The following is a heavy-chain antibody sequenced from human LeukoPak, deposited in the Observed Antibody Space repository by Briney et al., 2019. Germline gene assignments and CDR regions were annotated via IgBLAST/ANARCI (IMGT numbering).Heavy chain of an antibody. V-gene: IGHV1-18*01. Sequence: GASVKVSCKASGYTFTSYGISWVRQAPGQGLEWMGWISAYNGNTNYAQKLQGRVTMPTDTSTSTAYMELRSLRSDDTAVYYCARDLVRGVFYYYYYMDVWGKGTTVTVSS. CDR1: GYTFTSYG. J-gene: IGHJ6*03. CDR2: ISAYNGNT. D-gene: IGHD3-10*02. CDR3: ARDLVRGVFYYYYYMDV.